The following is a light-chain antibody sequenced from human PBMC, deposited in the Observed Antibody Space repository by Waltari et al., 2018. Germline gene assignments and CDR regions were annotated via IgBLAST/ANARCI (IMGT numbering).Light chain of an antibody. CDR1: SSDVGNYTA. J-gene: IGLJ1*01. Sequence: HSALTQPASVSGSPGQSITISCTGASSDVGNYTAVSWYQQDPGKAPKLIIYEGSKRPPGVSNRFSGSKSGNTGSLTISGLQVEDEADYYCCSFAGSNTYVLGTGTKVSVL. V-gene: IGLV2-23*01. CDR3: CSFAGSNTYV. CDR2: EGS.